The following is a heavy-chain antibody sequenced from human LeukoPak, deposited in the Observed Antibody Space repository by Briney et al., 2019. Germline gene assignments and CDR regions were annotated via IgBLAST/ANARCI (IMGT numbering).Heavy chain of an antibody. Sequence: PSETLSLTCAVYGGSFSGYYWSWIRQPPGKGLEWIGEINHSGSTNYNPSLKSRVTISVDTSKNQFSLKLSSVTAADTAVYYCARYRLVGATAFDYWGQGTLVTVSS. CDR2: INHSGST. V-gene: IGHV4-34*01. CDR1: GGSFSGYY. D-gene: IGHD1-26*01. CDR3: ARYRLVGATAFDY. J-gene: IGHJ4*02.